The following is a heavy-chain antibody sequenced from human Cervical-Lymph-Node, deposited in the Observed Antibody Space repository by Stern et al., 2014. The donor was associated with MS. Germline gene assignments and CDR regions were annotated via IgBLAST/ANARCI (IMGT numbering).Heavy chain of an antibody. D-gene: IGHD2-21*01. CDR2: INRDGSDT. J-gene: IGHJ4*02. V-gene: IGHV3-74*02. CDR3: ARGVVDY. CDR1: GFNFSSYW. Sequence: EMQLVESGGGLVQPGGSLRLSCAASGFNFSSYWMHWVRQFPGKGLFWVSQINRDGSDTSYADSVKGRFSISRDNIRNMLYLRMTSLRAEDTAVYYCARGVVDYWGQGARVTVSS.